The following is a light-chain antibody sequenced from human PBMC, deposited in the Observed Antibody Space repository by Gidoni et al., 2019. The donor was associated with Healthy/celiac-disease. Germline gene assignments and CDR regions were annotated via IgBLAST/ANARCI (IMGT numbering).Light chain of an antibody. Sequence: EIVLTQSPATLSLSPGERATLSCRASQSVSSSLAWYQQKPGKAPRLLIYDASNRATGIPAWFSGSGSGTFFTRTISSLEPDDCAVYYCQQRSNWSLTFGGGTKVEIK. CDR3: QQRSNWSLT. CDR2: DAS. CDR1: QSVSSS. V-gene: IGKV3-11*01. J-gene: IGKJ4*01.